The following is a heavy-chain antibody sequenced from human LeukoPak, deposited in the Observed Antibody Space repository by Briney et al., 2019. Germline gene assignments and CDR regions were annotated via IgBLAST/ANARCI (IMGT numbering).Heavy chain of an antibody. J-gene: IGHJ4*02. Sequence: GGSLRLSCAASGFTFSSYAMHWVRQAPGKGLEWVAVISYDGSNKYYADSVKGRFTISRDNSKNTLYLQMNSLRAEDTAVYYCARGIYDGSGSYSNYYFDYWGQGTLVTVSS. CDR2: ISYDGSNK. CDR3: ARGIYDGSGSYSNYYFDY. CDR1: GFTFSSYA. V-gene: IGHV3-30-3*01. D-gene: IGHD3-22*01.